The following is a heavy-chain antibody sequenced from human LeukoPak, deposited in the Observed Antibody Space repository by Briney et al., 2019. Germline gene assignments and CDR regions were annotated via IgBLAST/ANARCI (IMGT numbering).Heavy chain of an antibody. CDR1: GYTLTELS. D-gene: IGHD4-23*01. CDR2: FDPEDGAT. CDR3: ARDLIHRGNGGAFDI. J-gene: IGHJ3*02. V-gene: IGHV1-24*01. Sequence: ASVKVSCKVSGYTLTELSMHWVRQAPGKGLEWMGGFDPEDGATIYAQKFQGRVTMTEDTSTDTAYMELSSLRSEDTAVYYCARDLIHRGNGGAFDIWGQGTMVTVSS.